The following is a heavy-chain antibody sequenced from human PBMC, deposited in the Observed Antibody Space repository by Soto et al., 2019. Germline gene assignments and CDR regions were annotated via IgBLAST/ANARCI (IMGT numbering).Heavy chain of an antibody. V-gene: IGHV4-39*01. D-gene: IGHD4-4*01. CDR1: GNSISGTSSF. CDR3: GKRVRSTGHLYY. CDR2: VYYTGST. Sequence: QLQLRESGPGLVKPSETLSLTCTVSGNSISGTSSFWAWIRQPPGKNLEWIGSVYYTGSTYYDSSINSRVSRSIDTSKNQSSLSLGTVAAADTAVFDGGKRVRSTGHLYYWGQGALVTVSS. J-gene: IGHJ4*02.